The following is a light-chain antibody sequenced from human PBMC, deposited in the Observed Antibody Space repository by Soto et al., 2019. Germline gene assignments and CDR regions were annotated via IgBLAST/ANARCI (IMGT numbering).Light chain of an antibody. Sequence: QSVLTQSPSVSAAPGQKVSISCSGSKSNIGDNYVFWYQQVPGTAPRLLIYYDYERPSEIPDRFTASKSGTSGTLVITGLQTGDEGDYYCASWDYSLRAMVFGGGTKVTVX. CDR3: ASWDYSLRAMV. CDR2: YDY. CDR1: KSNIGDNY. V-gene: IGLV1-51*01. J-gene: IGLJ2*01.